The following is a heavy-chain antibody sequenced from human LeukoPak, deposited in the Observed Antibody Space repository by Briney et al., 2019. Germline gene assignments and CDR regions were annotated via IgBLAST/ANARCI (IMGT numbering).Heavy chain of an antibody. Sequence: GGSLRPSCVASGFTFSSYAMNWVRQAPGKGLEWVSVVSVSGENTYFADSVKGRFTISRDNSKNTLYLQMNSLRAGDTAVYYCARDEGSGYLWAYWGQGTLVTVSS. V-gene: IGHV3-23*01. CDR1: GFTFSSYA. D-gene: IGHD3-22*01. CDR2: VSVSGENT. CDR3: ARDEGSGYLWAY. J-gene: IGHJ4*02.